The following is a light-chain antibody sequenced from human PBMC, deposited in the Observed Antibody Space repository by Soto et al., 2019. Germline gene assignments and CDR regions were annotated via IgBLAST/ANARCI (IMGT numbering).Light chain of an antibody. CDR2: DVS. CDR3: SSYTSSSRVV. J-gene: IGLJ2*01. Sequence: QSVLTQPASVSGSPGQSVTISCTGTSSDVGAYNTVSWYLHHPGRAPKLMIYDVSGWPSGVSNRFSGSKSGNTASLTISGLQAEDEADYYCSSYTSSSRVVFGGGTKLTVL. V-gene: IGLV2-14*03. CDR1: SSDVGAYNT.